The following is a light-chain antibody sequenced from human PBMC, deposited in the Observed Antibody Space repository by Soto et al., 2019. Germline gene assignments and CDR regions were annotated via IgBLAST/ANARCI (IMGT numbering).Light chain of an antibody. CDR1: SSDVGDYNY. Sequence: QSALTQPASVSGSPGQSITLSCTGTSSDVGDYNYVSWYQQHPGKAPRLIIYEVSYRPSGVSNRFSGSKSGNTASLTISGLKAEDEADYYCSSYASSSTWVFGGGTKLTVL. CDR3: SSYASSSTWV. J-gene: IGLJ3*02. CDR2: EVS. V-gene: IGLV2-14*01.